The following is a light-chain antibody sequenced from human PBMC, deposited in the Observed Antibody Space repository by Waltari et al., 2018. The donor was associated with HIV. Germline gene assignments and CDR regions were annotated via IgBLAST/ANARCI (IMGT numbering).Light chain of an antibody. Sequence: QSALTQPRSVSGSPGQSVTISCTGSASDVGGYHYVSWYQQHPSKAPKLLIYDGNKRPTGFPDRLSGYKSGNTACRTIYGLQTEDEADYYCCSYAGSSYVFGTETKVTVL. CDR1: ASDVGGYHY. CDR2: DGN. J-gene: IGLJ1*01. CDR3: CSYAGSSYV. V-gene: IGLV2-11*01.